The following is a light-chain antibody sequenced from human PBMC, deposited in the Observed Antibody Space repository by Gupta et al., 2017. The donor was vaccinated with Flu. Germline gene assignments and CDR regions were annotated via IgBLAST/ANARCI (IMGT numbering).Light chain of an antibody. CDR3: GTWDGSLSTDV. CDR2: ENN. CDR1: SSNIGNTY. J-gene: IGLJ1*01. Sequence: QSVLTQPPSISAAPGQSVTISCSGSSSNIGNTYVSWYQQLPGTAPKLLIYENNKRPSGIPDRFSGSKSDTSAALGITGLQTGDEADYYCGTWDGSLSTDVFGTGTKVTVL. V-gene: IGLV1-51*02.